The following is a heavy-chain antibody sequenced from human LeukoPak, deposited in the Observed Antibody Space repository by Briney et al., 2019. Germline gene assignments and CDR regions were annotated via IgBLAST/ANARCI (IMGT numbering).Heavy chain of an antibody. D-gene: IGHD3-10*01. J-gene: IGHJ4*02. CDR1: GGSFSGYY. V-gene: IGHV4-34*01. CDR2: INNSGRT. CDR3: ARGLTFDYYYGSGSYPDRDY. Sequence: SETLSLTCAVYGGSFSGYYWSWLRQPPGKGLEWIGEINNSGRTNYNPSLKSRVTISVDTSKNQFSLKLSSVTAADTAVYYCARGLTFDYYYGSGSYPDRDYWGQGTLVTVYS.